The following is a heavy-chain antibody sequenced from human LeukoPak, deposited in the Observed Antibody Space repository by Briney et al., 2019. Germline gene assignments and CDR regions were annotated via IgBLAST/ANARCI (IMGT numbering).Heavy chain of an antibody. CDR2: MNPNSGNT. CDR3: ATMPSGGKDDH. J-gene: IGHJ4*02. Sequence: ASVKVSCKASVYTFTRYDINWVRQATGQGLEWMGWMNPNSGNTGYAQKFQGRVTMTRNTSISTAYMELSSLRSEDTAVYYCATMPSGGKDDHWGQGTLATVSS. CDR1: VYTFTRYD. D-gene: IGHD2-2*01. V-gene: IGHV1-8*01.